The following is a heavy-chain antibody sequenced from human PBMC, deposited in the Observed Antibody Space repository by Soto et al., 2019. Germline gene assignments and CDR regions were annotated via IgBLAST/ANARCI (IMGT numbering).Heavy chain of an antibody. V-gene: IGHV4-61*01. CDR1: GGSVSSGSYY. CDR2: IYYSGST. J-gene: IGHJ6*02. Sequence: SETLSLTCTVSGGSVSSGSYYWSWIRQPPGKGLEWIGYIYYSGSTNYNPSLKSRVTISVDASKNQFSLKLSSVTAADTAVYYCASTTGGWLHWHGMDVWGQGTTVTVSS. D-gene: IGHD5-18*01. CDR3: ASTTGGWLHWHGMDV.